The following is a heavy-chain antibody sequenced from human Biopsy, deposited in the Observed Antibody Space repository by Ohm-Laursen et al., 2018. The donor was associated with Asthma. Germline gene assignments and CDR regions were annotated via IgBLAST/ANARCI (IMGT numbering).Heavy chain of an antibody. Sequence: SLRLSCAASGFAVSRDHMFWVRQAPGKGLEWVSSINGGGDRTWYADSVKGRFTISRDYSKNTLYLQMHSLRAEDTAVYYCVKDTYEDDYGYYTFDVWGQGTMVTVSS. J-gene: IGHJ3*01. CDR3: VKDTYEDDYGYYTFDV. D-gene: IGHD3-22*01. CDR2: INGGGDRT. V-gene: IGHV3-23*01. CDR1: GFAVSRDH.